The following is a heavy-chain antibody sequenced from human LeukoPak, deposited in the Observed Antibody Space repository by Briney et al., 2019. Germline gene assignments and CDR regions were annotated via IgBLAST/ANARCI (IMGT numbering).Heavy chain of an antibody. CDR1: GYTFTSYD. D-gene: IGHD2-2*01. V-gene: IGHV1-8*03. Sequence: GASVKVSCKASGYTFTSYDINWVRQATGQGLEWMGWMNPNSGNTGYAQKFQGRVTITRNTSISTAYMELSSLRSEDTAVYYCAKDICSSTGCHEFDYWGQGTLVTVSS. CDR3: AKDICSSTGCHEFDY. J-gene: IGHJ4*02. CDR2: MNPNSGNT.